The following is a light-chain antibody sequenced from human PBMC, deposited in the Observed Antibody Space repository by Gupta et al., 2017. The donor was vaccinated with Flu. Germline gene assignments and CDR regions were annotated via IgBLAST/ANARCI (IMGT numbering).Light chain of an antibody. CDR3: ASWDDSLNGQV. Sequence: QSALPQPPSASGPPGQRVTIPCSGSSSNIGSNTVTWYQQCPGPTPKLLIYSNDLRPSGGPDRFSGSKSGTSASLAIVGLQAEDEADYYCASWDDSLNGQVFGGGTKLTVL. V-gene: IGLV1-44*01. CDR2: SND. CDR1: SSNIGSNT. J-gene: IGLJ2*01.